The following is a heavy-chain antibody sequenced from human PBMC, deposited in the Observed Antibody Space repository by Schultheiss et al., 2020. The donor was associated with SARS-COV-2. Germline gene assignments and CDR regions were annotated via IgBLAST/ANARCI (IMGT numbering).Heavy chain of an antibody. CDR1: GGSFSGYY. CDR2: INHSGST. J-gene: IGHJ6*03. CDR3: ARVTNGNYYYYYMDV. Sequence: SETLSLTCAVYGGSFSGYYWSWIRQPPGKGLEWIGEINHSGSTNYNPSLKSRVTISVDTSKNQFSLKLSSVTAADTAVYYCARVTNGNYYYYYMDVWGKGTTVTVSS. D-gene: IGHD4-11*01. V-gene: IGHV4-34*01.